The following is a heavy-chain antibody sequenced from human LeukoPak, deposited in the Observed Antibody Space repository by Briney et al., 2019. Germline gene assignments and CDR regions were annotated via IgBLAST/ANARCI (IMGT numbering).Heavy chain of an antibody. V-gene: IGHV4-34*01. CDR3: ARGSGGYSYGNNWFDP. Sequence: SETLSLTCAVYGGSFSGYYWSWIRQPPGKGLEWIGEINHSGSTNYNPSLKSRVTISVDTSKSQFSLRLNSVTAADTAVYYCARGSGGYSYGNNWFDPWGQGTLVTVSS. J-gene: IGHJ5*02. CDR2: INHSGST. D-gene: IGHD5-18*01. CDR1: GGSFSGYY.